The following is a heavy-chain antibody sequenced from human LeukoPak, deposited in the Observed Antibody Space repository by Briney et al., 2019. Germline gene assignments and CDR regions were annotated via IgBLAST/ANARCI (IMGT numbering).Heavy chain of an antibody. Sequence: SGGSLRLSCAASGFTFSSSWMSWVRQAPGKGLEWVANIKEDGSEKYYVDSVKGRLTISRDNAKNSLYLQMNSLRAEDTAVYYCARDHFDWVGDFDYWGQGTLVTVSS. CDR3: ARDHFDWVGDFDY. D-gene: IGHD3-9*01. V-gene: IGHV3-7*03. CDR1: GFTFSSSW. CDR2: IKEDGSEK. J-gene: IGHJ4*02.